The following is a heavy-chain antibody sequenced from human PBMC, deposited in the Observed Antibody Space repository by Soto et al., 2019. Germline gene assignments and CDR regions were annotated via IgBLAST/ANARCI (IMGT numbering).Heavy chain of an antibody. J-gene: IGHJ4*02. Sequence: QVQLVDSGGGVVQPGRSLRLSCAASGFIFSSYGMHWVRQAPGKGLEWVAGIWFDGSNKYYADSVKGRFTISRDNSRNTLYLQMNGLRAEDTAVYYCARDAKSVETTGGFDYWGQGTLVTVPS. CDR1: GFIFSSYG. CDR3: ARDAKSVETTGGFDY. V-gene: IGHV3-33*01. CDR2: IWFDGSNK. D-gene: IGHD1-26*01.